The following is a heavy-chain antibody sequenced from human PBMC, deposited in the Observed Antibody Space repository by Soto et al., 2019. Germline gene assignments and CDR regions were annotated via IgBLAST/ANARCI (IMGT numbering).Heavy chain of an antibody. V-gene: IGHV5-51*01. D-gene: IGHD5-12*01. CDR2: IYPGDSDS. CDR3: ARSRVSTPRLEDPFDI. CDR1: GYSFPTYW. J-gene: IGHJ3*02. Sequence: GESLKISCKGSGYSFPTYWLAWVRQTPGRGLEYMGIIYPGDSDSRYSPAFQGQVTISADKSINTAYLQWTSLKASDTAIYYCARSRVSTPRLEDPFDIWGQGTMVTVSS.